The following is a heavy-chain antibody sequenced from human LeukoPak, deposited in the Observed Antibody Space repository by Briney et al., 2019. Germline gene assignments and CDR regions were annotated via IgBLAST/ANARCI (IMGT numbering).Heavy chain of an antibody. J-gene: IGHJ6*02. CDR3: ARGPERTGVGTRYYYDMDV. CDR2: IYSGNST. Sequence: GGSLRLSCAAFGFTVSSNYMSWVRQAPEKGLEWVSVIYSGNSTYYADSVKGRFTISRHNSKNTLYLQMNSLRAEDTAVYYCARGPERTGVGTRYYYDMDVWGQGTTVTVSS. V-gene: IGHV3-53*01. CDR1: GFTVSSNY. D-gene: IGHD2-8*01.